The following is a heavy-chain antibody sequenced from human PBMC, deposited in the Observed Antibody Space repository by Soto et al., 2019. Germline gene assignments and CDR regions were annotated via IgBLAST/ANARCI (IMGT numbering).Heavy chain of an antibody. CDR1: GASINSNVHY. Sequence: SETLSLTCTVSGASINSNVHYWCWVRQSPGKGLEWIASVFYTWSPYHNPSLESRVSISVDTSDNQFSLTLYSVTAADTAVYYCARTTGRHLDFWGQGILVTVSS. J-gene: IGHJ4*02. D-gene: IGHD4-4*01. CDR2: VFYTWSP. V-gene: IGHV4-39*01. CDR3: ARTTGRHLDF.